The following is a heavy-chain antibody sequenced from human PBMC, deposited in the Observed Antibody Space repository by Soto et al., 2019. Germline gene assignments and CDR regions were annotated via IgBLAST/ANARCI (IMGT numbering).Heavy chain of an antibody. CDR3: ARELITAKGSFDF. CDR1: GGSFSSSSYF. V-gene: IGHV4-61*01. J-gene: IGHJ4*01. CDR2: LYYSGST. D-gene: IGHD6-13*01. Sequence: SLTCTVSGGSFSSSSYFWIRQSPVNVLDWIASLYYSGSTNYNPSLKSRVTTSVDTSKNQFSLKLNSVTAADTAVYFCARELITAKGSFDFW.